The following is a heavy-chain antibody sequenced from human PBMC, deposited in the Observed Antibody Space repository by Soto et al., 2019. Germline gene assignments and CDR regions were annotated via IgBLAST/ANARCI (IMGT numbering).Heavy chain of an antibody. D-gene: IGHD6-13*01. CDR2: ISYDGSNT. J-gene: IGHJ6*02. CDR3: ARDLGAYSSSGRYYYGMDV. Sequence: QVQLVESGGGVVQPGRSLRLSCAASGFTFSSYAMHWVRQAPGKGLEWVAVISYDGSNTYYADSVKGRFTISRDNSKNTLYLQMNSLRAEDTAVYYCARDLGAYSSSGRYYYGMDVWCQGTTVTVSS. V-gene: IGHV3-30-3*01. CDR1: GFTFSSYA.